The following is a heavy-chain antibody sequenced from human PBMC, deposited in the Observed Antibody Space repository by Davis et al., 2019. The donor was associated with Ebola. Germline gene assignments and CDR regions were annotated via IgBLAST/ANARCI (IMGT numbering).Heavy chain of an antibody. Sequence: GGSLRLSCAASGFTVSSNYMSWVRQAPGKGLEWVSAISGSGGSTYYADSVKGRFTISRDNSKNTLYLQMNSLRAEDTAVYYCARVRRFTAMAHFDYWGQGTLVTVSS. CDR1: GFTVSSNY. J-gene: IGHJ4*02. CDR2: ISGSGGST. V-gene: IGHV3-23*01. D-gene: IGHD5-18*01. CDR3: ARVRRFTAMAHFDY.